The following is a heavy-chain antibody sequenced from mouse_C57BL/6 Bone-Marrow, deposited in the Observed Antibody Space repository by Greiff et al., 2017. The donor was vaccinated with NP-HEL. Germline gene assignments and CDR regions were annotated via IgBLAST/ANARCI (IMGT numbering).Heavy chain of an antibody. CDR3: ARHAAPYYFDY. CDR2: ISSGGSYT. J-gene: IGHJ2*01. V-gene: IGHV5-6*02. Sequence: EVTLVESGGDLVKPGGSLKLSCAASGFTFSSYGMSWVRQTPDKRLEWVATISSGGSYTYYPDSVKGRFTISSDNAKNTLYLQMSSLKSEDTAMYYCARHAAPYYFDYWGQGTILTVSS. CDR1: GFTFSSYG.